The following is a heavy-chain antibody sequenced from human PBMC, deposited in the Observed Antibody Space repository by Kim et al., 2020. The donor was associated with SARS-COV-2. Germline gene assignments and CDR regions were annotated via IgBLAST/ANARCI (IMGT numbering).Heavy chain of an antibody. Sequence: SETLSLTCTVSGGSISSYYWSWIRQPPGKGLEWIGYIYYSGSTNYNPSLKSRVTISVDTSKNQFSLKLSSVTAADTAVYYCARGLWWPDFDYWGQGTLVTVSS. D-gene: IGHD2-8*02. CDR2: IYYSGST. V-gene: IGHV4-59*01. CDR1: GGSISSYY. CDR3: ARGLWWPDFDY. J-gene: IGHJ4*02.